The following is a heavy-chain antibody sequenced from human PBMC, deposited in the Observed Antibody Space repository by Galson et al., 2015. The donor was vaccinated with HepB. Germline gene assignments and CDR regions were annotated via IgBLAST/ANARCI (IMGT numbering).Heavy chain of an antibody. J-gene: IGHJ4*02. CDR3: ARSSGVAGTDY. CDR2: TYHSGTT. CDR1: GDSTSSGGYS. V-gene: IGHV4-30-2*01. Sequence: TLSLTCAVSGDSTSSGGYSWNWIRQPPGKGLEWIGYTYHSGTTYYNPSLRSRATISVDTSKNQFSLELSSVTAADTAVYYCARSSGVAGTDYWGQGTLVTVSS. D-gene: IGHD1-20*01.